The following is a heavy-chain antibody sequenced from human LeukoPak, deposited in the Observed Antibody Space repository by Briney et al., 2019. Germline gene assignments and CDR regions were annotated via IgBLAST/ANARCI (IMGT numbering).Heavy chain of an antibody. CDR3: ASRRSGWPNDAFDI. V-gene: IGHV3-48*01. J-gene: IGHJ3*02. D-gene: IGHD6-19*01. Sequence: GSLRLSCAASGFTFSSYAMNWVRQAPGKGLQWLAYISPSGGNTLYADSVKGRFTISRDNVKNVVYLQMNSLTPEDTALYYCASRRSGWPNDAFDIWGQGTMVTVTS. CDR1: GFTFSSYA. CDR2: ISPSGGNT.